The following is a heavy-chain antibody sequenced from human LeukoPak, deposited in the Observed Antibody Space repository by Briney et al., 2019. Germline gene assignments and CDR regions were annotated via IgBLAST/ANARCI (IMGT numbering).Heavy chain of an antibody. D-gene: IGHD5-12*01. V-gene: IGHV3-7*01. CDR3: ARFGYSGWNLEY. CDR2: INQGGSLN. Sequence: GGSLRLSCAASGFSFRDVWMSWGRQSPGKGLEWVARINQGGSLNYYVDSVKGRFTISRADAKRSLYVRMDSTRDEDTAVYYCARFGYSGWNLEYWGQGTLVTVSS. CDR1: GFSFRDVW. J-gene: IGHJ4*02.